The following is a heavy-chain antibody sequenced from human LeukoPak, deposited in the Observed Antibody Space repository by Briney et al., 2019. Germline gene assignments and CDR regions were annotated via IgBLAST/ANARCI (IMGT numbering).Heavy chain of an antibody. CDR3: ARDHSWELLVQDAFDI. V-gene: IGHV4-59*12. CDR1: GGSISSYY. CDR2: IYYSGNS. D-gene: IGHD1-26*01. J-gene: IGHJ3*02. Sequence: SETLSLTCTVSGGSISSYYWSWIRQPPGKGLEWIGYIYYSGNSHYNPSLKNRVTISVDTSKNQFSLKLSSVTAADTAVYYCARDHSWELLVQDAFDIWGQGTMVTVSS.